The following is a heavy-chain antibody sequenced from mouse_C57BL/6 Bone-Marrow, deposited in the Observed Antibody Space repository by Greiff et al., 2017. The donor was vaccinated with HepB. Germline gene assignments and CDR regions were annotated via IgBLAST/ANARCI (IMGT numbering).Heavy chain of an antibody. CDR3: VRETYYGNYALDY. D-gene: IGHD2-10*01. V-gene: IGHV10-1*01. Sequence: EVQLVESGGGLVQPKGSLKLSCAASGFSFNTYAMNWVRQAPGKGLEWVARIRSKSNNYATYYADSVKDRFTISRDDSESMLYLQMNNLKTEDTAMYYCVRETYYGNYALDYWGQGTTLTVSS. CDR2: IRSKSNNYAT. CDR1: GFSFNTYA. J-gene: IGHJ2*01.